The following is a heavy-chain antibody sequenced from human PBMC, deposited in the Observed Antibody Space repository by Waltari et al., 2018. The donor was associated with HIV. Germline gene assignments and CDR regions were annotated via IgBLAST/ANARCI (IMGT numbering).Heavy chain of an antibody. CDR1: GGSISSCY. CDR3: ARDLNCYNWYFDY. D-gene: IGHD2-21*01. Sequence: QVQLQESGPGLVKPSETLSLTCTVSGGSISSCYWSWIRQPAGKGLEWIGRIYPSGSNNNNPSLKSRVTMSGDTSKNQFSLKLSSVTAADTAVYYCARDLNCYNWYFDYWGQGTLVTVSS. CDR2: IYPSGSN. V-gene: IGHV4-4*07. J-gene: IGHJ4*02.